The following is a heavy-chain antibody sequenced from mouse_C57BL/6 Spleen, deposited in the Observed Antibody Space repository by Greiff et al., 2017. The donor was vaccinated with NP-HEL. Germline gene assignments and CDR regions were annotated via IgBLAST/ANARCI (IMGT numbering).Heavy chain of an antibody. CDR3: ARRGTIYYGNYNFDY. V-gene: IGHV1-69*01. D-gene: IGHD2-1*01. Sequence: QVQLKQPGAELVMPGASVKLSCKASGYTFTSYWMHWVKQRPGQGLEWIGEIDPSDSYTNYNQKFKGKSTLTVDKSSSTAYMQLSSLTSEDSAVYYCARRGTIYYGNYNFDYWGQGTTLTVSS. CDR2: IDPSDSYT. CDR1: GYTFTSYW. J-gene: IGHJ2*01.